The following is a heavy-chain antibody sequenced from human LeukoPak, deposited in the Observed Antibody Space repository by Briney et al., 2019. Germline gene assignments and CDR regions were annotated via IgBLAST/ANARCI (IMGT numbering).Heavy chain of an antibody. V-gene: IGHV3-23*01. CDR3: ARLSSGWYRIDP. Sequence: PGGSLRLSCAASGFTFSSYAMSWVRQAPGKGLEWVSAISGSGGSTYYADSVKGRFTISRDNSKNTLNLQMNSLRAEDTAVYYCARLSSGWYRIDPWGQGTLVTVSS. CDR1: GFTFSSYA. J-gene: IGHJ5*02. D-gene: IGHD6-19*01. CDR2: ISGSGGST.